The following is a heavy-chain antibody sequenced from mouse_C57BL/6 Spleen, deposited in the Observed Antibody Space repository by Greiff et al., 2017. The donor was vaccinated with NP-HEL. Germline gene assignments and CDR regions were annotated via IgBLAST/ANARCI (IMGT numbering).Heavy chain of an antibody. V-gene: IGHV1-61*01. CDR3: ARSTTAVFDY. CDR1: GYTFTSYW. J-gene: IGHJ2*01. Sequence: QVQLQQPGAELVRPGSSVKLSCKASGYTFTSYWMDWVKQRPGQGLEWIGNIYPSDSETHYNQKFKDKATLTVDKSSSTAYMQLSSLTSEDSAVYYCARSTTAVFDYWGQGTTLTVSS. D-gene: IGHD1-2*01. CDR2: IYPSDSET.